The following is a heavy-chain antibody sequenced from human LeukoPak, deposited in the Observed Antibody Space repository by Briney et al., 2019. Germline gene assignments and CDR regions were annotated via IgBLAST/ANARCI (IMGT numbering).Heavy chain of an antibody. CDR1: GGTFSSYA. J-gene: IGHJ4*02. V-gene: IGHV1-69*04. Sequence: GASVKVSCKASGGTFSSYAISWVRQAPGQGLEWMGRIIPILGIANYAQKFQGRVTFTADKSTSTVYMELAGLRSEDTAVYYCAREPTHADDYGGRPFDYWGQGPLVTVPS. CDR2: IIPILGIA. D-gene: IGHD4-23*01. CDR3: AREPTHADDYGGRPFDY.